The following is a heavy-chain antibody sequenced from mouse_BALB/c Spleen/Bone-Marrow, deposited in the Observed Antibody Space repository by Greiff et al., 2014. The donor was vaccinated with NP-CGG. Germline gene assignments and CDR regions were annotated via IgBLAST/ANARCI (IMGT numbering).Heavy chain of an antibody. Sequence: EVQLQQSGAELVKPGASVKLSCTASGFNIKDIYMHWVEQRPEQGLEWIGRIDPANGNTKYDPKFQGKATITADTSSNTAYLQLSSLTSEDTAVYYCARYDYGWYFSVWGAGTTVTVSS. CDR3: ARYDYGWYFSV. CDR1: GFNIKDIY. CDR2: IDPANGNT. D-gene: IGHD2-4*01. V-gene: IGHV14-3*02. J-gene: IGHJ1*01.